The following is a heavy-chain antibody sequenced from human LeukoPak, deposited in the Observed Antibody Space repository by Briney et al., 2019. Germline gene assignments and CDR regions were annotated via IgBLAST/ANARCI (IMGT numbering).Heavy chain of an antibody. Sequence: GGSLRLSCAASGLTFSRYAMSWVRQAPGKGLDWVSVVSTSGGSTYYADSVKGRFTISRDNSKNTLHLQMNSLRAEDTAIYYCAKQAYDSPRTDFDYWGQGTLVTVSS. D-gene: IGHD3-22*01. CDR2: VSTSGGST. V-gene: IGHV3-23*01. CDR1: GLTFSRYA. J-gene: IGHJ4*02. CDR3: AKQAYDSPRTDFDY.